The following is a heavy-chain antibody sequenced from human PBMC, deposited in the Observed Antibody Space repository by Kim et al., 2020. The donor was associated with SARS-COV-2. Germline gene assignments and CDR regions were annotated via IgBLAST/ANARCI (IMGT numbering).Heavy chain of an antibody. CDR2: ISAYNGNT. CDR3: ARVHYGSGSYSDDYYFDY. V-gene: IGHV1-18*01. Sequence: ASVKVSCKASGYTFTSYGISWVRQAPGQGLEWMGWISAYNGNTNYAQKLQGRVTMTTDTSTSTAYMELRSLRSDDTAVYYCARVHYGSGSYSDDYYFDYWGQGTLVTVS. J-gene: IGHJ4*02. CDR1: GYTFTSYG. D-gene: IGHD3-10*01.